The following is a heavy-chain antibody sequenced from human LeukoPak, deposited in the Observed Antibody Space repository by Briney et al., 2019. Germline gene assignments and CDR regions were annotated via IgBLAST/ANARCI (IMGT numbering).Heavy chain of an antibody. CDR3: ARDPLDGYNPD. CDR1: GVSISSTNW. CDR2: IYYSGST. V-gene: IGHV4-61*01. Sequence: PSETLSLTCAVSGVSISSTNWWSWIRQPPGKGLEWIGYIYYSGSTNYNPSLKSRVTISVDTSKNQFSLKLSSVTAADTAVYYCARDPLDGYNPDWGQGTLVTVSS. J-gene: IGHJ4*02. D-gene: IGHD5-24*01.